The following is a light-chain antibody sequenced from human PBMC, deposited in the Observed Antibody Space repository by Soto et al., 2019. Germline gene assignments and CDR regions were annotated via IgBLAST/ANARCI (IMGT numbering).Light chain of an antibody. CDR2: GAS. Sequence: DIVLTQSPGTLSLSPGERATLSCRASQSVSSSYLAWYQQKPGQPPRLLMYGASTRATGIPARFSGSGSGTEFTLTINSLQSEDFAVYYCQQYNNWPRTFGQGTKVDIK. J-gene: IGKJ1*01. CDR3: QQYNNWPRT. CDR1: QSVSSSY. V-gene: IGKV3-15*01.